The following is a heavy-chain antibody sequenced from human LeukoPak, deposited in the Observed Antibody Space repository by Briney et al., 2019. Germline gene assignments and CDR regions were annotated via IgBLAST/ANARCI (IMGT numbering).Heavy chain of an antibody. V-gene: IGHV3-21*01. J-gene: IGHJ4*02. Sequence: GGSLRLSCAASGFTFSSHSMNWVRQAPGEGLEWVSSISSGSSYIYYADSVKGRFTIYRDNAKNPLYLQMNSLRAEDTAVYYCAKGTASDYLLDYWGQGTLVTVSS. CDR1: GFTFSSHS. CDR3: AKGTASDYLLDY. D-gene: IGHD4-17*01. CDR2: ISSGSSYI.